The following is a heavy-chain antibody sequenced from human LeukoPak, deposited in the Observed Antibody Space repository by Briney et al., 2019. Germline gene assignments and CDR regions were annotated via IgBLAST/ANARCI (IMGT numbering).Heavy chain of an antibody. CDR3: ARSSTMVRERGRNWLDP. CDR1: GFTFSDYS. CDR2: ISFDGKKT. V-gene: IGHV3-30*04. Sequence: GGSLRLSCSASGFTFSDYSIHWVRQGPGKGLEWVALISFDGKKTYFAGSVKGQITISRDNYLNTVYLQMNSLRPEDTGLYYCARSSTMVRERGRNWLDPWGQGTLITVS. J-gene: IGHJ5*02. D-gene: IGHD3-10*01.